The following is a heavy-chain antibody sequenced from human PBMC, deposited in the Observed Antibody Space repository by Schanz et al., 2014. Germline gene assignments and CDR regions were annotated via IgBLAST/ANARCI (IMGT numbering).Heavy chain of an antibody. Sequence: QVQLVQSGADVKKPGSSVRVSCKASGGTFSRLTFSWVRQAPGQGLEWMGRVIPILGIANYAQKFQGRVTITADKSTFTAYMDVSSLRSEDTAVYYCARDGVDAAAGGNYWGQGTLVTVSS. CDR2: VIPILGIA. V-gene: IGHV1-69*08. CDR1: GGTFSRLT. J-gene: IGHJ4*02. CDR3: ARDGVDAAAGGNY. D-gene: IGHD6-13*01.